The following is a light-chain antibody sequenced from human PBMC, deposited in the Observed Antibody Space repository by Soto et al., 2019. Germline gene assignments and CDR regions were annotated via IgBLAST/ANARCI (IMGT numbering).Light chain of an antibody. CDR2: DVS. CDR1: SGYVGASNF. V-gene: IGLV2-14*03. Sequence: QSALTQPASVSGSPGQSITISCTGTSGYVGASNFVSWYQHHPGKAPKLIIYDVSNRPSGTSYRFSASRSGNTASLTISGLQAEDEAYYYCASHPTTNTHAVFGGGTKLTVL. CDR3: ASHPTTNTHAV. J-gene: IGLJ2*01.